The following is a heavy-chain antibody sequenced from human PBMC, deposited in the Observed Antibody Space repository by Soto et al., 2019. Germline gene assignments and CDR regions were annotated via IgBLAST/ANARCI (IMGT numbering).Heavy chain of an antibody. CDR2: IYYSGIT. CDR1: GASIRSYY. J-gene: IGHJ3*01. D-gene: IGHD2-8*02. Sequence: QVQLQESGPGLVKPSETLSLTCTVSGASIRSYYWNWIRQPPGKGLEWIGYIYYSGITSYNPALKSRVTISLDTSKSQFSLRVTSVTAADTAVYYCAKEVSATCTGFDVWSQGTMVTVSS. V-gene: IGHV4-59*01. CDR3: AKEVSATCTGFDV.